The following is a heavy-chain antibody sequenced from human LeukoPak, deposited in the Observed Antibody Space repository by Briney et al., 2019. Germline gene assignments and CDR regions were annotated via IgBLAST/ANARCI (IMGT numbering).Heavy chain of an antibody. Sequence: PGRSLRLSCAASGFTFSSYGMHWVRQAPGKGLEWVADISYDGSNKYYADSVKGRFTISRDNSKNTLYLQMNSLRAEDTAVYYCAKNDVDTAMVPDYWGQGTLVTVSS. V-gene: IGHV3-30*18. CDR3: AKNDVDTAMVPDY. D-gene: IGHD5-18*01. CDR2: ISYDGSNK. CDR1: GFTFSSYG. J-gene: IGHJ4*02.